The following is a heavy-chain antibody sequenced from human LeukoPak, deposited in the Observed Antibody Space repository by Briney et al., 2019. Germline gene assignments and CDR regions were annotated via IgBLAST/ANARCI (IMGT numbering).Heavy chain of an antibody. Sequence: PGGSLRLSCAASGFTFSSLAMHWVRQAPGKGLEWVSVISGSGGTTYYADSVKGRFTTSRDNFKNTLYLQMNSLRAEDTAVYYCARDSGFLDYWGQGTLVTVSS. CDR3: ARDSGFLDY. D-gene: IGHD6-19*01. CDR1: GFTFSSLA. V-gene: IGHV3-23*01. CDR2: ISGSGGTT. J-gene: IGHJ4*02.